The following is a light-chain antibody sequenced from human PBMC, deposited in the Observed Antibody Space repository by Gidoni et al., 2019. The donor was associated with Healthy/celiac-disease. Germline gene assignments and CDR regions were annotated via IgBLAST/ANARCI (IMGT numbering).Light chain of an antibody. V-gene: IGKV3-15*01. Sequence: EIVMTQSPATLSVSPGERATLSCRASQSVSSNLARYQQKPGQAPRLLIYGASTRATGIPARFSGSGSGTEFTLTISSLQSEEFAVYYCQQYNNWPFFGPGTKVDIK. J-gene: IGKJ3*01. CDR3: QQYNNWPF. CDR1: QSVSSN. CDR2: GAS.